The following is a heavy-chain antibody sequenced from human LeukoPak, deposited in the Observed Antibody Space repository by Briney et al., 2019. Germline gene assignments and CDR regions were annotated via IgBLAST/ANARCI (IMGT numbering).Heavy chain of an antibody. CDR1: GFTFHTSA. D-gene: IGHD3-3*01. Sequence: GTSVKVSCKASGFTFHTSAMQWVRQARGQRLEWIGWIVLGSGNTVYSHKFHDRVIITRDMSTSTVYMELDSLGSEETAVYYCAAQRGASLHDFWSTRLFDPWGQGTLVTVSS. V-gene: IGHV1-58*02. J-gene: IGHJ5*02. CDR3: AAQRGASLHDFWSTRLFDP. CDR2: IVLGSGNT.